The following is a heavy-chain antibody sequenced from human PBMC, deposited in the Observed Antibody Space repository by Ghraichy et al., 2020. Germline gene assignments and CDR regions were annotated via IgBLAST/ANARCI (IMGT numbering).Heavy chain of an antibody. Sequence: AAVKVSCKASGYTFTTYGISWVRQAPGQGLEWMGWISVYNGNTNYAQKLQGRVTMTTDTSTNTAYMELRSLRSDDTAVYYCSREYNGYDDYWGQGSLVTVSS. CDR1: GYTFTTYG. CDR3: SREYNGYDDY. J-gene: IGHJ4*02. D-gene: IGHD5-12*01. V-gene: IGHV1-18*01. CDR2: ISVYNGNT.